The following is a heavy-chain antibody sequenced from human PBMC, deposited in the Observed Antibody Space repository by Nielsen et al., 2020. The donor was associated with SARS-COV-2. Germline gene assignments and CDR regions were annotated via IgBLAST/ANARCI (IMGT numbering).Heavy chain of an antibody. D-gene: IGHD3-16*01. CDR2: IKHDGSEQ. J-gene: IGHJ6*02. CDR3: ARGGGGMDV. CDR1: GFTFSSHW. Sequence: GGSLRLSCAASGFTFSSHWMSWVRQAPGKGLEWLANIKHDGSEQYYVDSVKGRFTMSRDNAKNLLYLQMNSLRDDDTAVYYCARGGGGMDVWGQGTTVTVSS. V-gene: IGHV3-7*01.